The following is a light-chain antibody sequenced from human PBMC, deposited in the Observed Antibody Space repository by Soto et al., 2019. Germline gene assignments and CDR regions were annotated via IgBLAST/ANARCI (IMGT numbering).Light chain of an antibody. Sequence: EIVVTQSPATLSLSPGERATLSCRASQSIGSYLAWYQQKPGQAPRLLIYDASNRATGIPARFSGGGSGTDFTLTISSLEPEDFAGYYCQQRSTWPLTFGGGTKVEIK. CDR1: QSIGSY. CDR2: DAS. J-gene: IGKJ4*01. V-gene: IGKV3-11*01. CDR3: QQRSTWPLT.